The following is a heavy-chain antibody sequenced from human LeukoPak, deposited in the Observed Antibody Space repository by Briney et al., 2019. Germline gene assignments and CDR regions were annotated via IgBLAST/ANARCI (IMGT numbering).Heavy chain of an antibody. CDR3: ARRYSSGHFDY. D-gene: IGHD6-19*01. CDR1: GGSISSYY. Sequence: SETLSLTCTVSGGSISSYYWSWIRQPPGKGLEWIGEINHSGSTNYNPSLKSRVTISVDTSKNQLSLKLSSVTAADTAVYYCARRYSSGHFDYWGQGTLVTVSS. V-gene: IGHV4-34*01. CDR2: INHSGST. J-gene: IGHJ4*02.